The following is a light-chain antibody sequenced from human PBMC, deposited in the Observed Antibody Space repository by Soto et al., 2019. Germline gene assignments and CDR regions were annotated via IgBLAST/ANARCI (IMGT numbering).Light chain of an antibody. Sequence: EIVLTQSPATLSLSPGERATLSCRASQSVNSYLAWYQQKPGQAPRLLIYDASNRATGIPARFGGSGSGTDFTLTISSLEPKDFAVYYCQQGGTFGQGTRLEIK. J-gene: IGKJ5*01. CDR3: QQGGT. CDR1: QSVNSY. CDR2: DAS. V-gene: IGKV3-11*01.